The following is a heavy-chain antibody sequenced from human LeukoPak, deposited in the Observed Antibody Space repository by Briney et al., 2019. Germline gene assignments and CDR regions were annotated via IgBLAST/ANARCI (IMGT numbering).Heavy chain of an antibody. CDR2: IYTSGST. Sequence: PSETLSLTCTVSGGSISSYYWSWIRQPAGKGLEWIGRIYTSGSTNYNPSLKSRVTMSVDTSKNQFSLKLSSVTAADTAVYYCARALTYYYDSSGYYTGLYFDYWGQGTLVTVSS. CDR1: GGSISSYY. D-gene: IGHD3-22*01. V-gene: IGHV4-4*07. J-gene: IGHJ4*02. CDR3: ARALTYYYDSSGYYTGLYFDY.